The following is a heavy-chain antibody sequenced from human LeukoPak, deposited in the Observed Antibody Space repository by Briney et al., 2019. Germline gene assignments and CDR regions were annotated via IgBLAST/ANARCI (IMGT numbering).Heavy chain of an antibody. CDR3: ARDLLWFGELFSADI. D-gene: IGHD3-10*01. V-gene: IGHV6-1*01. CDR2: TYYRSKWYN. CDR1: EGSVSSNSAA. Sequence: SQTLSLTCAISEGSVSSNSAAWNWIRQSPSRGLEWLGRTYYRSKWYNDYAVSVKSRITINPDTSKNQFSLQLNSVTPEDTAVYYCARDLLWFGELFSADIWGQGTLVTVSS. J-gene: IGHJ4*02.